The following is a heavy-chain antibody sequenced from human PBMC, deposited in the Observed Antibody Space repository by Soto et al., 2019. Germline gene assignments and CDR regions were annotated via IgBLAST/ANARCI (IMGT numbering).Heavy chain of an antibody. CDR1: GFTFSHYA. Sequence: EVQLLESGGALVQPGGSLRLSCATSGFTFSHYAMTWVRQAPGKGLEWVSILHTDLTSFYADSVKGRFAISRDNSKNTLYLQMNSLRVEDTAVYFCARVYGYLPSYFDYWGQGILVTVSS. CDR2: ILHTDLTS. V-gene: IGHV3-23*01. CDR3: ARVYGYLPSYFDY. J-gene: IGHJ4*01. D-gene: IGHD4-17*01.